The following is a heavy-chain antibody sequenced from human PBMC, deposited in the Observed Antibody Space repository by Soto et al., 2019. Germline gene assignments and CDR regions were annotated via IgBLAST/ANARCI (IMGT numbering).Heavy chain of an antibody. CDR1: GFTFRNYA. Sequence: GGSLSLSCAASGFTFRNYAMSWVRQAPGKGLEWVSRISGNGGDINYADSVKGRFTISRDNSKNTLYLQMNSLRAEDTAVYYCAKRGDIVEVSRTFVGYGMDVWGQGTTVTVSS. CDR2: ISGNGGDI. CDR3: AKRGDIVEVSRTFVGYGMDV. J-gene: IGHJ6*02. D-gene: IGHD2-2*01. V-gene: IGHV3-23*01.